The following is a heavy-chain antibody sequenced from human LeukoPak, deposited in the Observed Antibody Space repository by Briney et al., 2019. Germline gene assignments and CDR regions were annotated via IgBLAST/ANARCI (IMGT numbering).Heavy chain of an antibody. J-gene: IGHJ5*02. V-gene: IGHV1-8*01. Sequence: ASVKVSCKASAYTFTSYDINWVRQATGQGLEWMGWMNPNSGNTGYAQRFQGRVTMTRNTSISTAYMELSSLRSEDTAVYYCARVGSSGWWYNWFDPWGQGTLVTVSS. CDR1: AYTFTSYD. CDR3: ARVGSSGWWYNWFDP. D-gene: IGHD6-19*01. CDR2: MNPNSGNT.